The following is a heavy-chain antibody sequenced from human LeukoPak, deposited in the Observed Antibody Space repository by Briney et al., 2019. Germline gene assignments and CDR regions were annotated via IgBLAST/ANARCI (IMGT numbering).Heavy chain of an antibody. CDR2: INPKSGTT. V-gene: IGHV1-2*02. CDR3: ARGGGSSGYPDY. CDR1: GYTFTSYG. D-gene: IGHD3-22*01. Sequence: ASVKVSCKASGYTFTSYGISWVRKAPEKGLEGMEWINPKSGTTNYAQKFQGRITVTRDTSITTTYMELYSLRSDDTALYYCARGGGSSGYPDYWGQGALVTVSS. J-gene: IGHJ4*02.